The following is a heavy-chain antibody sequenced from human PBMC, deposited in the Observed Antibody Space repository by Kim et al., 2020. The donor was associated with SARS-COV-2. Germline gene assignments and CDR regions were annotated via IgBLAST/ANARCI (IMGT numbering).Heavy chain of an antibody. D-gene: IGHD3-16*01. CDR2: IWYDGSNK. CDR1: GFTFSSYA. J-gene: IGHJ6*02. Sequence: GGSLRLSCVASGFTFSSYAMHWVRQAPGKGLEWVAVIWYDGSNKYYADSVKGRFTISRDNSKNTLYLQMNSLRAEDTAVYYCAKVFGGYYGMDVWGQGTT. V-gene: IGHV3-33*06. CDR3: AKVFGGYYGMDV.